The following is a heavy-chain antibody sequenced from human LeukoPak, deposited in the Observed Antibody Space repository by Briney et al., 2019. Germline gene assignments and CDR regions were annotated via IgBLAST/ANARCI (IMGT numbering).Heavy chain of an antibody. Sequence: GGSLRLSCAASGFTFSSYWMSWVRQAPGKGLEWVANINQDGGETYYVASVKGRFTISRDNAKNSLYLQMNSLRAEDTAVYYSAREGSRAYFDYWSQGTLVTVSS. V-gene: IGHV3-7*01. CDR2: INQDGGET. CDR3: AREGSRAYFDY. D-gene: IGHD1-26*01. J-gene: IGHJ4*02. CDR1: GFTFSSYW.